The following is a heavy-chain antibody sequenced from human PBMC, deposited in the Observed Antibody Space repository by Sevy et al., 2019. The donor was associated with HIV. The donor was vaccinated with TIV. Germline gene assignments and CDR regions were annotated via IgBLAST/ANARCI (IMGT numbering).Heavy chain of an antibody. V-gene: IGHV1-24*01. CDR3: ATTREYYQGKSGDFDY. D-gene: IGHD2-15*01. CDR1: GYTLTHLS. Sequence: ASVKVSCKVSGYTLTHLSMHWVRQAPGKGLEWMGSFDPEDGERIYAQKFQGRITMTEDTSTDTAYMDLSSLKSDDTAVYYCATTREYYQGKSGDFDYWGQGALVTVSS. CDR2: FDPEDGER. J-gene: IGHJ4*02.